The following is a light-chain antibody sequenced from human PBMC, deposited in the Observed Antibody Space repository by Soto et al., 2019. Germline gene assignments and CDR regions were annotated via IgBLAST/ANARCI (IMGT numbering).Light chain of an antibody. CDR3: QQSYRTPHT. CDR1: QSISSF. CDR2: AAS. Sequence: DIQMTQSPPSLSASVGDSVTITCRASQSISSFLNWYQQKPGKAPRVLISAASTLQSGVPSRFSGSGAGTDFTLTINSLQPEDFATYYCQQSYRTPHTFGQGTKLETK. V-gene: IGKV1-39*01. J-gene: IGKJ2*01.